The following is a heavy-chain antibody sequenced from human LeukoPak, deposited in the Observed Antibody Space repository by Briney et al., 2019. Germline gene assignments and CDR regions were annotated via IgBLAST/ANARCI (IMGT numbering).Heavy chain of an antibody. V-gene: IGHV3-33*01. J-gene: IGHJ4*02. CDR1: GFTFSSCG. D-gene: IGHD3-16*01. Sequence: PGGSLRLSCAASGFTFSSCGMHWVRQAPGKGLEWVAVIWYDGSNKYYADSVKGRFTISRDNSKNTLYLQMNSLRAEDTAVYYCARDMGYDYVSGYWGQGTLVTVSS. CDR3: ARDMGYDYVSGY. CDR2: IWYDGSNK.